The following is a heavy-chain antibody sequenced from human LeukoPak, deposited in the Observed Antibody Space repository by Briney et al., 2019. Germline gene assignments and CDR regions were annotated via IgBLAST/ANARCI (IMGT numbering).Heavy chain of an antibody. D-gene: IGHD3-22*01. CDR1: GFTFSSYG. CDR3: AEGYDSSGYYSLHY. V-gene: IGHV3-30*03. Sequence: GRSLRLSCAASGFTFSSYGMHWVRQAPGKGLEWVAVISYDGSNKYYADSVKGRFTISRDNSKNTLYLQMNSLRAEDTAVYYCAEGYDSSGYYSLHYWGQGTLVIVSS. CDR2: ISYDGSNK. J-gene: IGHJ4*02.